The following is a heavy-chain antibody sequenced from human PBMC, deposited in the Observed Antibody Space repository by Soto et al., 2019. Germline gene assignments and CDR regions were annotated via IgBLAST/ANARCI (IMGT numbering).Heavy chain of an antibody. V-gene: IGHV3-7*04. J-gene: IGHJ6*02. Sequence: GGSLRLSCAASGFTFSSYWMSWVRQAPGKGLEWVANIKQDGSEKYYVDSVKGRFTISRDNAKNSLYLQMNSLRAEDTAVYYCARGIEAPIFLPYYYGLDVWGQGTTVTVSS. CDR1: GFTFSSYW. CDR2: IKQDGSEK. D-gene: IGHD6-6*01. CDR3: ARGIEAPIFLPYYYGLDV.